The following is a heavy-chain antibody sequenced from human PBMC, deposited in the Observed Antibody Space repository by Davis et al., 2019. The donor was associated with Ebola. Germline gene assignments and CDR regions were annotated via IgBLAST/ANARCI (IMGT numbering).Heavy chain of an antibody. D-gene: IGHD5-18*01. CDR1: WDSVSSGG. V-gene: IGHV6-1*01. CDR2: TYYSSKWYN. J-gene: IGHJ6*02. CDR3: TRGWLRGGMDV. Sequence: HSQTLSLTFDISWDSVSSGGWNWIKPSPSRGLAWLGRTYYSSKWYNDYAVSVKSRITINPDTSKNQFSLQLNSVTPEDTALYYCTRGWLRGGMDVWGEGTTVTV.